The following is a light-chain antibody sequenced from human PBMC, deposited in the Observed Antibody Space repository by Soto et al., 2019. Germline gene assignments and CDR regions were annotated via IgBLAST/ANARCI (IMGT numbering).Light chain of an antibody. Sequence: DIQMTQSPSTLSASVGDRVTITWRASQSISSWLAWYQQRPGKAPKVLIYDASTLQSGVPSRFSGSGSGTEFTLTISSLQPDDFATYYCQQYNSYSTFGQGTKVEIK. CDR3: QQYNSYST. CDR1: QSISSW. CDR2: DAS. V-gene: IGKV1-5*01. J-gene: IGKJ2*01.